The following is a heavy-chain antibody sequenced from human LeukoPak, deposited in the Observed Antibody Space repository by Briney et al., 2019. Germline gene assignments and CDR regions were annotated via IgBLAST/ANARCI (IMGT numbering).Heavy chain of an antibody. Sequence: SETLSLTCTVSGGSISSYYWSWIRQPPGKGLEWIGYIYYSGSTNYNPSLKSRVTISVDTSKNQFSLKLSSVTAADTAVYYCARDALYYYDSSGTWYFDLWGRGTLVTVSS. CDR3: ARDALYYYDSSGTWYFDL. CDR2: IYYSGST. CDR1: GGSISSYY. J-gene: IGHJ2*01. V-gene: IGHV4-59*12. D-gene: IGHD3-22*01.